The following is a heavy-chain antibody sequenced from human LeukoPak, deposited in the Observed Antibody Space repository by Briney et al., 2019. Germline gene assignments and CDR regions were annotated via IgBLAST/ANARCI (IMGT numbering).Heavy chain of an antibody. D-gene: IGHD5-18*01. CDR3: ARGRKYTSGYRVTELGSGYSDY. Sequence: SETLSLTCTVSGGSISSYYWSWIRQPAGKGLEWIGRIYTSGSTNYNPSLKSRVTMSVDTSKNQFSLRLSSVTTADTAFYYCARGRKYTSGYRVTELGSGYSDYWGQGTLVTVSS. CDR2: IYTSGST. CDR1: GGSISSYY. V-gene: IGHV4-4*07. J-gene: IGHJ4*02.